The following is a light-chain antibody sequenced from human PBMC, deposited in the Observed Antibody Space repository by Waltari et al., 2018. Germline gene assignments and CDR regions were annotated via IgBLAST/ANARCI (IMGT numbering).Light chain of an antibody. CDR3: TSYTSRHTLV. CDR1: SLAVGGYDF. J-gene: IGLJ1*01. Sequence: QSALTQPASVSGSPGQSLTISCPGSSLAVGGYDFVSWYRQHPGKAPTVVIFEVNNRPSGVSDRVSGSKSGNTASLTISGLQAEDEGDYYCTSYTSRHTLVFGGGTKVTVL. V-gene: IGLV2-14*01. CDR2: EVN.